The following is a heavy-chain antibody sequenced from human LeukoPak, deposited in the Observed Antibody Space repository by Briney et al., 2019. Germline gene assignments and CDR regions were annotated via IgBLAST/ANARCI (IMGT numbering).Heavy chain of an antibody. D-gene: IGHD3-10*01. CDR2: IYSGGST. CDR1: GGSISSGSYY. V-gene: IGHV3-53*01. CDR3: AKVGMSLDLVFDY. Sequence: PSETLSLTCTVSGGSISSGSYYWSWVRQPPGKGLEWVSVIYSGGSTYYADSVKGRFTISRDNSKNTLYLQMNSLRAEDTTVYYCAKVGMSLDLVFDYWGQGTLVTVSS. J-gene: IGHJ4*02.